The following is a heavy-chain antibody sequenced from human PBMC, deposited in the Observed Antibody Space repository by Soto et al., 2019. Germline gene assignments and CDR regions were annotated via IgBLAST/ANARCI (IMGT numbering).Heavy chain of an antibody. CDR3: TRPDPGYSSSWHPRGVADY. CDR2: IRSKANSCAT. D-gene: IGHD6-13*01. Sequence: GGSLRLSCAASGFTFSGSAMHWVRQASGKGLEWVGRIRSKANSCATAYAGSVKGRFTISRDDSKNTAYLQMNSLKTEDTAVYYCTRPDPGYSSSWHPRGVADYWGQGTLVTVSS. CDR1: GFTFSGSA. V-gene: IGHV3-73*01. J-gene: IGHJ4*02.